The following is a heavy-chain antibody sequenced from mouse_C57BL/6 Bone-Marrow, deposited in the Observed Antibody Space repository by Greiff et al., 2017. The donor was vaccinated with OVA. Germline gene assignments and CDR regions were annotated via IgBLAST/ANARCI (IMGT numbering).Heavy chain of an antibody. J-gene: IGHJ1*03. V-gene: IGHV1-55*01. D-gene: IGHD1-1*01. CDR2: IYPGSGST. Sequence: VQLQQPGAELVKPGASVKMSCKASGYTFTSYWITWVKQRPGQGLEWIGDIYPGSGSTNYNEKFKSKATLTVDTSSSTAYMQLSSLTSEDSAVYSCARETVVAKDWYFDVWGTGTTVTVSS. CDR1: GYTFTSYW. CDR3: ARETVVAKDWYFDV.